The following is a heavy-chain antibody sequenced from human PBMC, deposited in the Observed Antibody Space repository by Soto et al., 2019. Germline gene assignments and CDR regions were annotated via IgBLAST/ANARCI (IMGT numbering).Heavy chain of an antibody. CDR1: GGSISSGDYY. CDR3: ARDDYCSGGSCYSADGMDV. V-gene: IGHV4-30-4*01. D-gene: IGHD2-15*01. Sequence: QVQLQESGPGLVKPSQTLSLTCTVSGGSISSGDYYWSWIRQPPGKGLEWIGYTYYSGSTYYNPPLRKRVTISVETTKNQFSLKLSSVTAADTAVYYCARDDYCSGGSCYSADGMDVWGQGTTVTVSS. CDR2: TYYSGST. J-gene: IGHJ6*02.